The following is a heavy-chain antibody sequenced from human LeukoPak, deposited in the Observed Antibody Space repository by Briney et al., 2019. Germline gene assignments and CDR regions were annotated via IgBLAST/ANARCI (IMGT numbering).Heavy chain of an antibody. CDR2: IYYSGST. CDR3: ARARCSSGSYYYYYGMDV. Sequence: SETLSLTCTVSGGSISSYYWSWIRQPPGKGLEWIGYIYYSGSTNYNPSLKSRVAISVDTSKNQFSLKLSSVTAADTAVYYCARARCSSGSYYYYYGMDVWGQGTTVTVSS. D-gene: IGHD6-19*01. V-gene: IGHV4-59*01. CDR1: GGSISSYY. J-gene: IGHJ6*02.